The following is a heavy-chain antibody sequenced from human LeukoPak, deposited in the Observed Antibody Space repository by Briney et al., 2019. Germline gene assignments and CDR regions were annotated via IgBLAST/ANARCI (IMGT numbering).Heavy chain of an antibody. D-gene: IGHD2-2*01. CDR1: GGTFISYA. CDR2: IIPIFGTA. CDR3: AREMEWGMGSHDDQPPLVPAAMRGGYYYYGMDV. J-gene: IGHJ6*04. V-gene: IGHV1-69*06. Sequence: SVKVSCKASGGTFISYAISWVRQAPGQGLEWMGGIIPIFGTANYAQKFQGRVTITADKSTSTAYMELSSLRSEDTAVYYCAREMEWGMGSHDDQPPLVPAAMRGGYYYYGMDVWGKGTTVTVSS.